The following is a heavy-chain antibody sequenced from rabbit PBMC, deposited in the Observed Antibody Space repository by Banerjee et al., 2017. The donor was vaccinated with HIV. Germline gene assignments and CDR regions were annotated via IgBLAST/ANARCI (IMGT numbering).Heavy chain of an antibody. CDR2: IYTGDGNT. Sequence: QEQLVESGGGLVQPEGSLTLTCTASGFSFSSSYYMCWVRQAPGKGLEWIACIYTGDGNTNYASWAKGRFTISKTSSTTVTLQMTSLTAADTATYFCARADYAAYGVGNGFNLWGQGTLVTVS. J-gene: IGHJ4*01. CDR1: GFSFSSSYY. CDR3: ARADYAAYGVGNGFNL. D-gene: IGHD7-1*01. V-gene: IGHV1S45*01.